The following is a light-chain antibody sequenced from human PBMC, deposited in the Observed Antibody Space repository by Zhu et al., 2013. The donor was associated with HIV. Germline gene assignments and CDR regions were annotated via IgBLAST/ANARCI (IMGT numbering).Light chain of an antibody. V-gene: IGKV3-20*01. CDR1: QSVSSMY. CDR3: HQYRLHT. CDR2: DAS. Sequence: EIVLTQSPGTLPLSPGERATLSCRASQSVSSMYLAWYQHKPGRAPRLLIFDASTRAAGVPSRFSASGAGTNFTLTISSLQSEDLALYVCHQYRLHTFGPGTKVDIE. J-gene: IGKJ3*01.